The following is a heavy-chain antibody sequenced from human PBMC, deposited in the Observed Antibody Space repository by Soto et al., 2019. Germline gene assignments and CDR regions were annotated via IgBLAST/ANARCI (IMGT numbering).Heavy chain of an antibody. J-gene: IGHJ4*02. V-gene: IGHV1-3*04. Sequence: QVQLVQSGAEVKKPGASVKVSCKASGYTFTSYAMHWVRQAPGQRLEWMGRINTGNGNTKYSQKFQGRVTITRDTSACTAYMELSSLRSEDTAVYYCARGVGSGLSDYWGQGTLVTVSS. CDR2: INTGNGNT. CDR1: GYTFTSYA. CDR3: ARGVGSGLSDY. D-gene: IGHD1-26*01.